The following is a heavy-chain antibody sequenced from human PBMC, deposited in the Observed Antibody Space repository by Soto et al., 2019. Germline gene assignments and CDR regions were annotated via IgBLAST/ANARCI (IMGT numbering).Heavy chain of an antibody. CDR3: AKQRTPTTSTSSRAFDY. D-gene: IGHD1-26*01. V-gene: IGHV3-23*01. CDR1: GFTFSNYA. Sequence: VRLSCAASGFTFSNYAMYWVRQAPGKGLEWVSAISSGGGTTSYADSVKGRFTISRDNSKNTLYLQMNSLRAEDTAFYYCAKQRTPTTSTSSRAFDYWGQGTLVTVSS. J-gene: IGHJ4*02. CDR2: ISSGGGTT.